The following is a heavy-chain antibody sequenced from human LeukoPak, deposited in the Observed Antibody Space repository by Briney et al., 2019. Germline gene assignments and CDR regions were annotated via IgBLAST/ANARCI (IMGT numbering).Heavy chain of an antibody. Sequence: SETLSLTCTVSGGSISRYYWSWVRRPPGKGLEWIGYIDDSGNTNYNPSLKSQVTISVDKSKNQFSLKLSFVTAADTAMYYCAKSDYHNSGSHTVFDAFDIWGQGTRVTVSS. CDR3: AKSDYHNSGSHTVFDAFDI. V-gene: IGHV4-59*01. CDR2: IDDSGNT. CDR1: GGSISRYY. J-gene: IGHJ3*02. D-gene: IGHD3-10*01.